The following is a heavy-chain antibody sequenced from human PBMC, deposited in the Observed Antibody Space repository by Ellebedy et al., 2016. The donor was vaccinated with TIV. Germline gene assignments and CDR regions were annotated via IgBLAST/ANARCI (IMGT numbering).Heavy chain of an antibody. J-gene: IGHJ4*02. D-gene: IGHD3-10*01. CDR3: VTWDQDYGR. Sequence: GESLKISCEVSGFIISDDWMSWVRQAPGKGLEWVAHINPDGSAEYYVDSVKGRFSISRDNAKRSLFLQMNSLRVDETAVYYCVTWDQDYGRWGQGSLVTISS. CDR2: INPDGSAE. V-gene: IGHV3-7*03. CDR1: GFIISDDW.